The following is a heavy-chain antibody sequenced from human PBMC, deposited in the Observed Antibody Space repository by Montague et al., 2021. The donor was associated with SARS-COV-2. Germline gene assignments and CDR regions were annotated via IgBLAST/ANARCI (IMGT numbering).Heavy chain of an antibody. CDR2: IYYSGST. V-gene: IGHV4-39*07. J-gene: IGHJ6*02. Sequence: SETLSLTCTVSGGAISSSSYYWGWIRQPPGKGLEWIGSIYYSGSTYYNPSLKSRVTISVDTSKNQFSLKLSSVTAADTAVCYCARDTRITMLVVVNRYDMDVWGQGTTVTVSS. D-gene: IGHD3-22*01. CDR1: GGAISSSSYY. CDR3: ARDTRITMLVVVNRYDMDV.